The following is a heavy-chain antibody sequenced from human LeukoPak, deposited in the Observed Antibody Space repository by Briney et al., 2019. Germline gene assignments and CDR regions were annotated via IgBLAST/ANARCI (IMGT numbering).Heavy chain of an antibody. Sequence: PGGSLRLSCAASGFTFRSYGMTWVRQAPGKGLEWVSAIIGSGDSTFYADSVKGRFSISRDNSKNTLYLQVNGLRTEDTAVYYCAKDRLLNCRGDCYIFDYWGQGTVVTVSS. V-gene: IGHV3-23*01. CDR2: IIGSGDST. CDR3: AKDRLLNCRGDCYIFDY. D-gene: IGHD2-21*02. CDR1: GFTFRSYG. J-gene: IGHJ4*02.